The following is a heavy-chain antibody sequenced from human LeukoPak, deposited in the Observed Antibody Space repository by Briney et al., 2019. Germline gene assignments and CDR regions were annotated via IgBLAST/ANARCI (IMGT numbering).Heavy chain of an antibody. Sequence: ASVKVSCKASGYTFTGYYMHWVRQAPGRGLEWMGWINPNSGGTNYAQKFQGRVTMTRDTSISTAYMELSRLRSDDTAVYYCARDHGMLRAAFDIWGQGTMVTVSS. V-gene: IGHV1-2*02. D-gene: IGHD2-15*01. CDR2: INPNSGGT. CDR1: GYTFTGYY. J-gene: IGHJ3*02. CDR3: ARDHGMLRAAFDI.